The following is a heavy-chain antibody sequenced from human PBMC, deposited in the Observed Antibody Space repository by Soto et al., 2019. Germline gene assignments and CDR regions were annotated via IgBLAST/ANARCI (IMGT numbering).Heavy chain of an antibody. Sequence: GGSLRLSCAASGFTFSSYGMHWVRQAPGKGLEWVAVISYDGSNKYYADSVKGRFTISRDNSKNTLYLQMNSLRAEDTAVYYCAKDQNGSGWYVGYMDVWGKGTTVTVSS. CDR1: GFTFSSYG. D-gene: IGHD6-19*01. J-gene: IGHJ6*03. CDR3: AKDQNGSGWYVGYMDV. CDR2: ISYDGSNK. V-gene: IGHV3-30*18.